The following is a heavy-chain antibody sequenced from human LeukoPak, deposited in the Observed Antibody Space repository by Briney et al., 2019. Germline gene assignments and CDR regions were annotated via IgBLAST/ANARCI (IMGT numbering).Heavy chain of an antibody. CDR1: GGSISSSSYY. J-gene: IGHJ4*02. V-gene: IGHV4-39*07. D-gene: IGHD6-13*01. CDR3: ARVREIAAASFDY. CDR2: IYYSGST. Sequence: SETLSLTCTVSGGSISSSSYYWGWIRQPPGKGLEWIGSIYYSGSTYYNPSLKSRVTISVDTSKNQFSLKLSSVTAADTAVYYCARVREIAAASFDYWGQGTLVTVSS.